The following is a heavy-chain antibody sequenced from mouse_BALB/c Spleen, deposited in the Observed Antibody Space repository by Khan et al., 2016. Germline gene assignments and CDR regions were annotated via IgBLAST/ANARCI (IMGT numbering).Heavy chain of an antibody. CDR3: AKGLGAMDY. Sequence: VQLPSSLPYLFNPFSSVKMSCKASGYTFTDYVISWVKQRTGQGLEWIGEIYPGSGSTYYNEKFKGKATLTADKSSNTAYMQLSSLTSEDSAVYFCAKGLGAMDYWGQGTSVTVSS. V-gene: IGHV1-77*01. CDR1: GYTFTDYV. CDR2: IYPGSGST. D-gene: IGHD3-3*01. J-gene: IGHJ4*01.